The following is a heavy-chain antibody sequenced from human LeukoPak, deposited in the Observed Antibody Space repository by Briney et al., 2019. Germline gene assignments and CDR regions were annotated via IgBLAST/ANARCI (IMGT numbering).Heavy chain of an antibody. CDR2: IYYSGST. V-gene: IGHV4-59*11. Sequence: SETLSLTCTVSGGSISSHYWSWIRQPPGKGLEWIGYIYYSGSTNYNPSLKSRVTISVDTSKNQFSLKLSSVTAADTAVYYCARDYNTIFGVVIPGGWFDPWGQGTLVTVSS. J-gene: IGHJ5*02. CDR3: ARDYNTIFGVVIPGGWFDP. CDR1: GGSISSHY. D-gene: IGHD3-3*01.